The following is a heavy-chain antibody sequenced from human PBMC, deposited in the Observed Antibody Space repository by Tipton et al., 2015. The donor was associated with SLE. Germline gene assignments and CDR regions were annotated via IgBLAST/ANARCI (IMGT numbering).Heavy chain of an antibody. V-gene: IGHV4-59*08. D-gene: IGHD3-3*01. J-gene: IGHJ5*02. CDR1: GGSISSYY. CDR2: IYYSGST. CDR3: ARHPDFWSGQRWFDP. Sequence: TLSLTCTVSGGSISSYYWSWIRQPPGKGLEWIGYIYYSGSTNHNPSLKSRVTISVDTSKNQFSLKLSSVTAADTAVYYCARHPDFWSGQRWFDPWGQGTLVTVSS.